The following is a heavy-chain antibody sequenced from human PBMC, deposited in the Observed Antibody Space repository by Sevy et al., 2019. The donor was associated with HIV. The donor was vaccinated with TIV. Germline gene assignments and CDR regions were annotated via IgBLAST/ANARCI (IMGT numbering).Heavy chain of an antibody. CDR1: GFIFSKFA. J-gene: IGHJ4*02. V-gene: IGHV3-23*01. CDR3: AKDFSYGGNSGNFDF. Sequence: GGSLRLSCAASGFIFSKFALSWVRRAPGRGLEWVSAVSGNDASTNYAASVKGSFTISRDISDNMLYLQMNSLSAEDTAVYYCAKDFSYGGNSGNFDFWGQGTLVTVSS. D-gene: IGHD4-17*01. CDR2: VSGNDAST.